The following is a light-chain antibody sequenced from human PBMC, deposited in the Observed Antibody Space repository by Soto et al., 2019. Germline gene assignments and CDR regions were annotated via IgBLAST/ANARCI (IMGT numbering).Light chain of an antibody. Sequence: QSALTQPASVSGSPGQSITISCTGTSSDVGAYNYVSWYQQHPGKAPKLMIYEVINRPSGVSDRFSGSKSGNTASLTISGLQAEDEADYYCSSYTTSSTQVFGGGTKLTVL. CDR1: SSDVGAYNY. J-gene: IGLJ3*02. V-gene: IGLV2-14*01. CDR2: EVI. CDR3: SSYTTSSTQV.